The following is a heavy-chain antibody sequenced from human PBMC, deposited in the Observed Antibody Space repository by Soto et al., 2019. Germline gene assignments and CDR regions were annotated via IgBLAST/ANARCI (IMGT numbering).Heavy chain of an antibody. D-gene: IGHD3-22*01. J-gene: IGHJ4*02. V-gene: IGHV3-30-3*01. CDR1: GFTFSSYA. CDR2: ISYDGSNK. CDR3: ARVPETYYYDSSGYYYETYFDY. Sequence: PGGSLRLSCAASGFTFSSYAMHWVRQAPGKGLEWVAVISYDGSNKYYADSVKGRFTISRDNSKTTLYLQMNSLRAEDTAVYYCARVPETYYYDSSGYYYETYFDYWGQGTLVTVSS.